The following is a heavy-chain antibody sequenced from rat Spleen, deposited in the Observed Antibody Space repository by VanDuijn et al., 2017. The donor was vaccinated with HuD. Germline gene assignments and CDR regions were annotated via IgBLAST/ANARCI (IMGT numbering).Heavy chain of an antibody. CDR1: GFTFSNYY. CDR2: ISTGGGNT. D-gene: IGHD1-1*01. Sequence: EVQLVESGGGLVQPGKSMKLSCAASGFTFSNYYMAWVRQAPTKGLEWVASISTGGGNTYYRDSVKGRFTISRANAKDTLYLQMDSLRSEDTASYYCARSSFYYSGPFDYWGQGVMVTVSS. V-gene: IGHV5-25*01. J-gene: IGHJ2*01. CDR3: ARSSFYYSGPFDY.